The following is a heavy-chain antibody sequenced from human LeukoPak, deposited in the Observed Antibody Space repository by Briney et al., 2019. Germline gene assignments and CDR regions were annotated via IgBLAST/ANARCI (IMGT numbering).Heavy chain of an antibody. J-gene: IGHJ4*02. CDR1: GFTFSSYE. V-gene: IGHV3-48*03. Sequence: PGGSLRLSCAASGFTFSSYEMNWFRQAPGKGLEWLSYISSSGSTIYYADSVKGRFTISRDNAKNSLYLQMNSLRAEDTAVYYCARDIIFYGDYLPFDYWGQGTLVTVSS. CDR2: ISSSGSTI. D-gene: IGHD4-17*01. CDR3: ARDIIFYGDYLPFDY.